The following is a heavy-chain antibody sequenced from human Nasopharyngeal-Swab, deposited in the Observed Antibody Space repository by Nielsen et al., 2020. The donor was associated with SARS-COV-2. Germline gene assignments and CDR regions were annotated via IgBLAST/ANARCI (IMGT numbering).Heavy chain of an antibody. V-gene: IGHV3-23*01. J-gene: IGHJ4*02. D-gene: IGHD4-11*01. Sequence: GESLKISCAASGFTFSSYAMSWVRQAPGKGLEWVSAISGSGGSTYYADSVKGRFTISRDNSKNTLHLQMNSLRAEDTAVYYCARDGIPVTTSREVHYWGQGTLVTVSS. CDR1: GFTFSSYA. CDR2: ISGSGGST. CDR3: ARDGIPVTTSREVHY.